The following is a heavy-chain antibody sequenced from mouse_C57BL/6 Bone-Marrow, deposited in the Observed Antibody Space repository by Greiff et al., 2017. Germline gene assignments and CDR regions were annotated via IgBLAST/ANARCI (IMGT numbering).Heavy chain of an antibody. V-gene: IGHV14-3*01. CDR2: IDPANGNT. CDR3: GRGDSAGPGAMDY. D-gene: IGHD3-2*02. Sequence: VQLKESVAELVRPGASVKLSCTASGFTIKNTYMHWVKQRPEQGLEWIGWIDPANGNTKYAPTFQGKATITADTSSNTAYLQLSSLTSEDTAIYYGGRGDSAGPGAMDYGGQGTSVTVSS. J-gene: IGHJ4*01. CDR1: GFTIKNTY.